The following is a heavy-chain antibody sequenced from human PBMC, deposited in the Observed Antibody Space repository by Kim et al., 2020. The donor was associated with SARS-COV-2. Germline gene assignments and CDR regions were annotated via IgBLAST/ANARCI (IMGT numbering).Heavy chain of an antibody. Sequence: ASVKVSCKASGYTFTSYYMHWVRQAPGQGLEWMGIINPSFDSTNYAQKFQGRVTMTRDTSTSTVYMELTSLRSEDTAVYYCARDSWGQGTLDYWGQGTLVTVSS. J-gene: IGHJ4*02. V-gene: IGHV1-46*01. CDR1: GYTFTSYY. CDR2: INPSFDST. CDR3: ARDSWGQGTLDY. D-gene: IGHD7-27*01.